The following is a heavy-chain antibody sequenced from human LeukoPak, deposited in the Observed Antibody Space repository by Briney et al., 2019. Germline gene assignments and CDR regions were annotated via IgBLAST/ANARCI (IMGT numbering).Heavy chain of an antibody. J-gene: IGHJ4*02. D-gene: IGHD1-26*01. CDR1: GGSVSSYY. CDR3: ARHRPRIVGATHVFDY. Sequence: SETLSLTFTVSGGSVSSYYWSWIRQPPGKGLEWIGYIYYSGSTNYNPSLKSRVTISVDTSKNQFSLKLSSVTAADTAVYYCARHRPRIVGATHVFDYWGQGTLVTVSS. CDR2: IYYSGST. V-gene: IGHV4-59*08.